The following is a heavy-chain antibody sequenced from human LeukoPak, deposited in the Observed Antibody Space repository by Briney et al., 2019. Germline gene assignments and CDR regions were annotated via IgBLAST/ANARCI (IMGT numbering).Heavy chain of an antibody. Sequence: SETLSLTCSLSGGSISSYYWSWIRHPPGKGLEWSGYLYYSGSTNSNPSLKSRVTMSVDTSKSQFSLKLRSVTAADTAVYYCARGGSGISNAFDIWGQGTMVTVSS. CDR3: ARGGSGISNAFDI. D-gene: IGHD3-10*01. J-gene: IGHJ3*02. CDR1: GGSISSYY. CDR2: LYYSGST. V-gene: IGHV4-59*01.